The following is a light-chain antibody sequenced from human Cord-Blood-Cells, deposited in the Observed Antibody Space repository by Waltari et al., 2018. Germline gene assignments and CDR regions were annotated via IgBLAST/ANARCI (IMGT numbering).Light chain of an antibody. J-gene: IGLJ1*01. V-gene: IGLV2-14*04. CDR2: DVS. CDR3: SSYTSSSTFYV. Sequence: GSPGQSITISCTGTSSDVGGYNYVSWYQQHPGKAPKLMIYDVSNRPSGVSNRFSGSKSGNTASLTISGLQAEDEADYYCSSYTSSSTFYVFGTGTKVTVL. CDR1: SSDVGGYNY.